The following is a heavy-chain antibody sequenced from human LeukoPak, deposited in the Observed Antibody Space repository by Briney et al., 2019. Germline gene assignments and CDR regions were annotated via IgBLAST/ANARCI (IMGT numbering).Heavy chain of an antibody. V-gene: IGHV3-66*01. CDR2: IYSGGST. J-gene: IGHJ4*02. D-gene: IGHD6-13*01. Sequence: GGSLRLSCAASGFTVSSNYMSWVRQAPGKGLEWVSVIYSGGSTYYADSVKGRFTISRDNSKNTLYLQMNSLRAEDTAVYYCARAHRSIAAAGTYWGQGTLVTVSS. CDR1: GFTVSSNY. CDR3: ARAHRSIAAAGTY.